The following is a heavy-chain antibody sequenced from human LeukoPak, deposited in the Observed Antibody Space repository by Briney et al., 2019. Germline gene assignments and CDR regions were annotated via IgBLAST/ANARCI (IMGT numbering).Heavy chain of an antibody. V-gene: IGHV3-11*01. CDR1: GFTFSDYY. CDR3: ARGHSNWNYVFLLDY. J-gene: IGHJ4*02. Sequence: KAGGSLRLSCAASGFTFSDYYMSWIRQAPGKGLEWVSYISSSGSTIYYADSVKGRFIISRDNAKNSLYLQMNSLRAEDTAVYYCARGHSNWNYVFLLDYWGQGTLVTVSS. D-gene: IGHD1-7*01. CDR2: ISSSGSTI.